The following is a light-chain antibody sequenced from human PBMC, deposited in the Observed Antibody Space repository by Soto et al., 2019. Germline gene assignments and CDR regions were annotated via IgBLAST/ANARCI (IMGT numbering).Light chain of an antibody. CDR2: GAS. V-gene: IGKV3-20*01. CDR1: QSVNSSY. CDR3: QQYGNSPQT. J-gene: IGKJ1*01. Sequence: EIVLTQSPGTLSLSPGERVTLSCRASQSVNSSYLAWYQHKPGQAPRLLIYGASTRATGIPDRFSGSGSGTDFTLTIARLEPGDFAVYYCQQYGNSPQTFGQGTMVDIK.